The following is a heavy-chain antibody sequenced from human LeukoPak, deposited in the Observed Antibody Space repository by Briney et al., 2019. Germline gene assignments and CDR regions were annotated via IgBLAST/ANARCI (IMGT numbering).Heavy chain of an antibody. CDR1: GFTFSSYA. J-gene: IGHJ4*02. D-gene: IGHD3-10*01. CDR2: ISGSGGST. V-gene: IGHV3-23*01. Sequence: GGSLRLSCAASGFTFSSYAMSWVRQAPGKGLEWVSAISGSGGSTYYADSVKGRFTISRDNSKSTLHLQMNSLRTEDTAVYYCAKEREGSGSFYNGLDYWGQGTLVTVSS. CDR3: AKEREGSGSFYNGLDY.